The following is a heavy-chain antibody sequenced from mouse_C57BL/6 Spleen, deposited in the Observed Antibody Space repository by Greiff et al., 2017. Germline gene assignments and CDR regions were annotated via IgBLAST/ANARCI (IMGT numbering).Heavy chain of an antibody. Sequence: QVQLQQPGAELVKPGASVKMSCKASGYTFTSYWITWVKQRPGQGLEWIGDTYPGSGSTNYNEKFKSKATLTVDTSSSTAYMQLSSLTSEDSAVYYCARWETTVVATDYFDYWGQGTTLTVSS. D-gene: IGHD1-1*01. J-gene: IGHJ2*01. V-gene: IGHV1-55*01. CDR2: TYPGSGST. CDR3: ARWETTVVATDYFDY. CDR1: GYTFTSYW.